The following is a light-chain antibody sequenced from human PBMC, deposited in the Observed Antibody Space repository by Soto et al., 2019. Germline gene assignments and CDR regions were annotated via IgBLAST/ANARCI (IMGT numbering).Light chain of an antibody. V-gene: IGKV3-15*01. Sequence: EIVMTQSPATLSVSPGESATLSCRASPSISSELAWYQQKPGQPPRLLIYGASTRATGVPARFTGSGSGSDFTLTISGLQSEDFAVYYCQQGHNWPLTFGQGTRLEI. CDR1: PSISSE. CDR2: GAS. J-gene: IGKJ2*01. CDR3: QQGHNWPLT.